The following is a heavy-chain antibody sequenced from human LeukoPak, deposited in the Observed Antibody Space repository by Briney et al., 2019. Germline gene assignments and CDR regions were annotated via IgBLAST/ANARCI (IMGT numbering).Heavy chain of an antibody. CDR2: ITTDETT. CDR1: GFPFSISW. J-gene: IGHJ4*02. V-gene: IGHV3-74*01. D-gene: IGHD1-1*01. Sequence: GGSLRLSCADSGFPFSISWMHWFRQVPGKGLMWVSRITTDETTTYADSVRGRFTISRDNAKNTVYLQMNSLRVEDTAVYYCAKDWFATTGYWGQGILVTVSS. CDR3: AKDWFATTGY.